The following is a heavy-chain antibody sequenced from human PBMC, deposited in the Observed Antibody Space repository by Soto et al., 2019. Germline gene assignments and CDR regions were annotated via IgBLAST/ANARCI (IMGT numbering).Heavy chain of an antibody. CDR3: AKGAGDSSGYYYVASWYFDL. CDR2: ISGSGGST. CDR1: GFTFSSYA. J-gene: IGHJ2*01. D-gene: IGHD3-22*01. V-gene: IGHV3-23*01. Sequence: EVQLLESGGGLVQPGGSLRLSCAASGFTFSSYAMSWVRQAPGKGLEWVSAISGSGGSTYYADSVKGRFTISRDNSKNTLYLQMNNMRAEDTAVYYCAKGAGDSSGYYYVASWYFDLWGRGTLVTVSS.